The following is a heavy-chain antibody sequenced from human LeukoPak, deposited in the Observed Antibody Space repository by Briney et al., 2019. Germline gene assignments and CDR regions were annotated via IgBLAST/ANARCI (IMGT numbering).Heavy chain of an antibody. Sequence: GGSLRLSCAASGFTFSSYSMSWVRQAPGKGLEWVSAIGGRDGSTYYADSVKGWFTISRDNSKNTLYVQMNSLRAEDTAVYYCAKGHYYGSGSLDYWGQGTLVTVSS. CDR1: GFTFSSYS. CDR3: AKGHYYGSGSLDY. D-gene: IGHD3-10*01. CDR2: IGGRDGST. J-gene: IGHJ4*02. V-gene: IGHV3-23*01.